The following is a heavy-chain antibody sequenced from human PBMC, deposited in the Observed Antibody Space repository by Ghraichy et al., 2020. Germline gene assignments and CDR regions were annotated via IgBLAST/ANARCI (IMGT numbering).Heavy chain of an antibody. CDR3: ARASTVVRFYYYDGMDV. J-gene: IGHJ6*02. D-gene: IGHD4-23*01. CDR2: ITSSSKTR. Sequence: SCVGSGFTFSSYSMNWVRQSPGKGLEWVSYITSSSKTRSYADSVKGRFTISRDNAQNSLYLQMNSLRDEDTAVYYCARASTVVRFYYYDGMDVWGQGTTVTVSS. V-gene: IGHV3-48*02. CDR1: GFTFSSYS.